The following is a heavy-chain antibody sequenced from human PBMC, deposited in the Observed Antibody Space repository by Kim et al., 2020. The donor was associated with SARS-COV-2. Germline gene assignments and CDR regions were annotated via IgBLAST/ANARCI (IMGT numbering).Heavy chain of an antibody. D-gene: IGHD2-21*01. CDR1: GVGFNNFW. J-gene: IGHJ3*01. CDR2: IKSKYNGGTS. Sequence: GGSLRLSCVASGVGFNNFWMTWVRQAPGKGLEWIGMIKSKYNGGTSDYAAPVKGRFTLSRDDSKNTLYLQMNSLKIEDTAIYYCATDVPYSGGCALHLWGQGTKVNVYS. CDR3: ATDVPYSGGCALHL. V-gene: IGHV3-15*01.